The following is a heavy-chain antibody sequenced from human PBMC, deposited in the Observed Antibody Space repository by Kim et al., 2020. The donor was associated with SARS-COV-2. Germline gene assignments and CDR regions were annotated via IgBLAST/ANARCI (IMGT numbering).Heavy chain of an antibody. J-gene: IGHJ3*02. CDR3: ARRIVGATWAFDI. Sequence: SNPSLQSRVTISVETSKNQFSLKLSSVTAADTAVYYCARRIVGATWAFDIWGQGTMVTVSS. V-gene: IGHV4-39*01. D-gene: IGHD1-26*01.